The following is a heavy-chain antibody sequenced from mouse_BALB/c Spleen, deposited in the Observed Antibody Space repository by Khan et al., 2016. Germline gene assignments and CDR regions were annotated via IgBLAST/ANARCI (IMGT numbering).Heavy chain of an antibody. Sequence: QIQLVQSGPGLVAPSQSLSITCTVSGFSITGFAVNWVRQPPGKGLEWLGVIWGDGSTDYDSALKSRLSISKDDSKSQVFLKMNSLQTDDTARYYCASYYDYDGGFAYWGQGTLVTVSA. CDR2: IWGDGST. V-gene: IGHV2-6-7*01. J-gene: IGHJ3*01. D-gene: IGHD2-4*01. CDR3: ASYYDYDGGFAY. CDR1: GFSITGFA.